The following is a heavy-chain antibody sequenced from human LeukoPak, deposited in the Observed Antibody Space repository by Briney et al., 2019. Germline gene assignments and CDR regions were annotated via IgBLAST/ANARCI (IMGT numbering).Heavy chain of an antibody. Sequence: ASVKVSCKASGYTFTNYGITWVRQAPGQGLEWMGWISASNGDTHYSEKFQDRITVTTDTSTSTAYMELRSLVSDDTAVYYCARDRLRWFWSGYEFDYWGQGTLVTVSS. CDR2: ISASNGDT. CDR1: GYTFTNYG. D-gene: IGHD3-3*01. CDR3: ARDRLRWFWSGYEFDY. J-gene: IGHJ4*02. V-gene: IGHV1-18*01.